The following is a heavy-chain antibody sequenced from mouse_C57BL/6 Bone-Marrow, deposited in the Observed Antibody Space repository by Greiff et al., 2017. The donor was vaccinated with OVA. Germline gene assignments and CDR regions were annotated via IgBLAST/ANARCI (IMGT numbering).Heavy chain of an antibody. J-gene: IGHJ2*01. CDR3: ARGIT. D-gene: IGHD1-1*01. V-gene: IGHV3-6*01. CDR2: ISYDGSN. CDR1: GYSITSGYY. Sequence: EVKLVESGPGLVKPSQSLSLTCSVTGYSITSGYYWNWIRQFPGNKLEWMGYISYDGSNNYNPSLKNRISITRDTSKNQFFLKLNSVTTEDTATYYCARGITWGQGTTLTVSS.